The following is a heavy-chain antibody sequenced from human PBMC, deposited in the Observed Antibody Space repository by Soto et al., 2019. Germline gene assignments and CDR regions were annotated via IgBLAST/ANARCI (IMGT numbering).Heavy chain of an antibody. V-gene: IGHV1-69*01. D-gene: IGHD5-12*01. Sequence: QMQLVQSGAEVKKPGSSVKVSCESSGGTFSSYEVNWVRQAPGQGLEWVGGVIPIFGTTKYAPKFQGRIAISADQSTTMSYIELSSLRSEDTAVYFCATTGDGYNFDFWGQGTPVTVSS. J-gene: IGHJ4*02. CDR3: ATTGDGYNFDF. CDR2: VIPIFGTT. CDR1: GGTFSSYE.